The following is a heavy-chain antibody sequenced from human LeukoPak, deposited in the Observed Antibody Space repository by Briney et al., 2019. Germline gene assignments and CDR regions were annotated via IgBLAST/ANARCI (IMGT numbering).Heavy chain of an antibody. Sequence: PGGSLRLSCAASGFTFSSNGMSWVRQAPGKGLEWVANINRDGSDKKYVDSVKGRFTISRDNARNSLFLQMNSLRVEDTAGYFCAKHPAFDYWGQGSLVTVSS. V-gene: IGHV3-7*01. D-gene: IGHD2-21*01. CDR2: INRDGSDK. J-gene: IGHJ4*02. CDR1: GFTFSSNG. CDR3: AKHPAFDY.